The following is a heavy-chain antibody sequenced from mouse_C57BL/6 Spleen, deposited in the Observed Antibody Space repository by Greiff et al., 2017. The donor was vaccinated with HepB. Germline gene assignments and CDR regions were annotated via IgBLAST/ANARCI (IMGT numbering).Heavy chain of an antibody. D-gene: IGHD1-1*01. V-gene: IGHV1-62-2*01. CDR1: GYTFTEYT. CDR3: ARPFNYDGSRRDYYAMDY. CDR2: FYPGSGSI. J-gene: IGHJ4*01. Sequence: VQLQQSGAELVKPGASVKLSCKASGYTFTEYTIHWVKQRSGQGLEWIGWFYPGSGSIKYNEKFKDKATLTADKSSSTVYMELSRLTSEDSAFYFCARPFNYDGSRRDYYAMDYWGQGTSVTVSS.